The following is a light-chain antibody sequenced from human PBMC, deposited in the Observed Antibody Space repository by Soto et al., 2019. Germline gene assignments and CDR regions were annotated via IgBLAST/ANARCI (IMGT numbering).Light chain of an antibody. Sequence: DIQMTQSPSSLSSSVGDRVTLTCRASQSISSYLNWYQQKPGKAPKLLIYAASSLQSGGPSRFSGSGSGTDFTLTISSLQPEDFATDYCQQSYSTPYTFGQGTKLEIK. CDR3: QQSYSTPYT. V-gene: IGKV1-39*01. J-gene: IGKJ2*01. CDR2: AAS. CDR1: QSISSY.